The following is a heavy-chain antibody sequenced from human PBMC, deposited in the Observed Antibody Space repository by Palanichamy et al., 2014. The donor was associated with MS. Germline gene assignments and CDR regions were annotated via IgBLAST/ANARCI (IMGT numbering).Heavy chain of an antibody. Sequence: EVQLLESWGRRWYSGGGPVRLSCAASGITFSSYAMSWVRQAPGMGLAWVSTIGGSGDSTYYADSVKGRFTISRDNSKNTLYLQMNSLRAEDTAVYYCAKGRAGLYSSGWFDRWGQGTLVTVSS. CDR1: GITFSSYA. D-gene: IGHD6-19*01. CDR3: AKGRAGLYSSGWFDR. J-gene: IGHJ5*02. CDR2: IGGSGDST. V-gene: IGHV3-23*01.